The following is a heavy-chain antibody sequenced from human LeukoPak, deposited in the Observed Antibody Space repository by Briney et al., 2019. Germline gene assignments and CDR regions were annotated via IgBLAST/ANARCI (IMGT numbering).Heavy chain of an antibody. J-gene: IGHJ4*02. D-gene: IGHD6-19*01. V-gene: IGHV1-18*01. CDR1: GYTFTSYG. Sequence: ASEKVSCKASGYTFTSYGISWVRQAPGQGLEWMGWISAYNGNTNYAQKLQGRVTMTTDTSTSTAYMELRSLRSDDTAVYYCARDKAYSSGFVPDYWGQGTLVTVSS. CDR3: ARDKAYSSGFVPDY. CDR2: ISAYNGNT.